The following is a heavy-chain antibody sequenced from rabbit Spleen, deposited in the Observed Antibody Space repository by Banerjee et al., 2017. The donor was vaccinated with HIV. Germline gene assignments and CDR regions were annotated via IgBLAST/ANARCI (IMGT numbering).Heavy chain of an antibody. CDR3: ARAIVPWLGLTRLDL. V-gene: IGHV1S43*01. Sequence: QEQLEESGGGLVKPEGSLTLTCKASGVSLNHKHVMCWVRQAPGKGLEWIGIIYAAKGSTDYASWVNGRFAISSDNAQSTVDLKMTSLTAADTATYFCARAIVPWLGLTRLDLWGPGTLVTVS. J-gene: IGHJ3*01. CDR2: IYAAKGST. D-gene: IGHD4-1*01. CDR1: GVSLNHKHV.